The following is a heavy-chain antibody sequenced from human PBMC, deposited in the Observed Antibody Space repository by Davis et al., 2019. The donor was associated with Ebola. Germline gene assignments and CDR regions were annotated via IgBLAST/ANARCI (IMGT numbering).Heavy chain of an antibody. V-gene: IGHV3-13*01. CDR1: GFTFSSYD. CDR2: IGTAGDT. CDR3: AKDKYYYDSGCKDY. Sequence: GESLKISCAASGFTFSSYDMHWVRQATGKGLEWVSAIGTAGDTYYPGSVKGRFTISRENAKNSLYLQMNSLRAGDTAVYYCAKDKYYYDSGCKDYWGQGTLVTVSS. D-gene: IGHD3-22*01. J-gene: IGHJ4*02.